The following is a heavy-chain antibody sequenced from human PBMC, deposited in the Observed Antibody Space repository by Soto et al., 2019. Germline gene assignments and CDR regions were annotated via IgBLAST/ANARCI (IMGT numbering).Heavy chain of an antibody. J-gene: IGHJ4*02. CDR2: IYYSGST. V-gene: IGHV4-59*01. Sequence: PSETLSLTCTVSGGSISSYYWSWIRQPPGKGLEWIGYIYYSGSTNYNPSLKSRVTISVDTSKNQFSLKLSSVTAADTAVYYCARGNFIQLWPRLDYWGQGTLVTVSS. CDR1: GGSISSYY. CDR3: ARGNFIQLWPRLDY. D-gene: IGHD5-18*01.